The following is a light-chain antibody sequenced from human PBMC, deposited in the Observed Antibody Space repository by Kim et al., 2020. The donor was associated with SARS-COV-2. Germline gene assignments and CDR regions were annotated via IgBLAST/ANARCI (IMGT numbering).Light chain of an antibody. V-gene: IGKV3-20*01. J-gene: IGKJ1*01. CDR3: QQYGRSRT. CDR2: GAS. Sequence: PGGGAALSCRASQRVGSNYLAWYQQKPGQAPRLLIYGASSRATGIPDRFRGSGSETDFTLTISRLEPEDFVVYFCQQYGRSRTFGQGTKVDIK. CDR1: QRVGSNY.